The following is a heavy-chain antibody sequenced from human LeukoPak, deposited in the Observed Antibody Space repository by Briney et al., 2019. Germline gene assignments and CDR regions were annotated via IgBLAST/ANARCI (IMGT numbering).Heavy chain of an antibody. D-gene: IGHD3-3*01. J-gene: IGHJ4*02. CDR3: AKAEGDWSGYFDY. V-gene: IGHV3-30*04. CDR2: ISDEGSNE. Sequence: PGGSLRLSCAASGFTCSIYVMHGVRQAPGKGLEGVAIISDEGSNEYYADSVNSRFTISRDNSKNSLYLQMNSLRAEDTALYYCAKAEGDWSGYFDYWGQGTLVTVSS. CDR1: GFTCSIYV.